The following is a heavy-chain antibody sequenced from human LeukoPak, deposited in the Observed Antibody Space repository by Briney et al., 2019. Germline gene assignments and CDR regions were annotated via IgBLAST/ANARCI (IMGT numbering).Heavy chain of an antibody. CDR3: ARDGSWGTTVSPNWYFDL. D-gene: IGHD3-16*01. CDR2: INPSGGST. V-gene: IGHV1-46*01. CDR1: GYTFTSYY. Sequence: GASVKVSCKAFGYTFTSYYMHWVRQAPGQGLEWMGIINPSGGSTSYAQKFQGRVTMTRDMSTSTVYMELSSLRSEDTAVYYCARDGSWGTTVSPNWYFDLWGRGTLVTVSS. J-gene: IGHJ2*01.